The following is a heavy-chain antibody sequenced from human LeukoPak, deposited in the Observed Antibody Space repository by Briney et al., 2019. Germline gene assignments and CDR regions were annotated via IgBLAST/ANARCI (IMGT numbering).Heavy chain of an antibody. Sequence: GGSLRLSCAVSGLTFSSYSMNWVRQAPGKGLEWVSYISSTGSTIYYADSVKGRFTISRDNAKNSLYLQMNSLRVEDTAVYYCARVYRDYVFGAFDIWGQGTMVTVSS. CDR1: GLTFSSYS. D-gene: IGHD3-16*01. CDR3: ARVYRDYVFGAFDI. CDR2: ISSTGSTI. J-gene: IGHJ3*02. V-gene: IGHV3-48*04.